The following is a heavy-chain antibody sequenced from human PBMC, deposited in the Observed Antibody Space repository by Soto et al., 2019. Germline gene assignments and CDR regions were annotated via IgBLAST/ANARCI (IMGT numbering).Heavy chain of an antibody. V-gene: IGHV3-23*01. CDR2: ISGSGGRT. J-gene: IGHJ4*02. Sequence: ESVGGLVQPGGSLRLSCAASRFTFSYYAMTWVRQAPGKGLEWVSTISGSGGRTYYADSVKGRFTISRDNSKNTLYLQMNSLRAEDTAVYYCARVWFGDLSYFDSWGQGTLVTVSS. D-gene: IGHD3-10*01. CDR3: ARVWFGDLSYFDS. CDR1: RFTFSYYA.